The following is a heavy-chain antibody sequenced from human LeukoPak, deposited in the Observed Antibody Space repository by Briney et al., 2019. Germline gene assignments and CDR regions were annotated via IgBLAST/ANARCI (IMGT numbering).Heavy chain of an antibody. CDR2: INSDGSST. Sequence: GGSLRLSCAASGFTFSSYWMHWVRQAPGKGLVWVSRINSDGSSTSYADSVKGRFTISRDNSKNTLYLQMNSLRAEDTAVYYCAKDSRGYYDSLYYFDYWGQGSLVTVSS. CDR3: AKDSRGYYDSLYYFDY. J-gene: IGHJ4*02. CDR1: GFTFSSYW. D-gene: IGHD3-22*01. V-gene: IGHV3-74*01.